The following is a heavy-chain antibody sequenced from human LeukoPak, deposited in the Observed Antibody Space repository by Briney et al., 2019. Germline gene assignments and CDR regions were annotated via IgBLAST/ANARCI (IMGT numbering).Heavy chain of an antibody. D-gene: IGHD3-16*02. CDR3: AKDGELSDVFDY. Sequence: GGSLRLSCAASGFTFSSYGKHWVRQAPGKGLEWVAFIRYDGSNKYYADSVKGRFTISRDNSKNTLYLQMNSLRAEDTAVYYCAKDGELSDVFDYWGQGTLVTVSS. CDR2: IRYDGSNK. V-gene: IGHV3-30*02. J-gene: IGHJ4*02. CDR1: GFTFSSYG.